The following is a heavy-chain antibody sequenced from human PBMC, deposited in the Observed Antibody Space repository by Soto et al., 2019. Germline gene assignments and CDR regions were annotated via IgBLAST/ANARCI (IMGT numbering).Heavy chain of an antibody. Sequence: GGSLRLSCAASGFTFSSYSMNWVRQAPGKGLEWVSYISSSSSTIYYADSVKGRFTISRDNAKNSLYLQMNSLRAEDTAVYYCASRRQWLVLGYWGQGTLVTVSS. CDR3: ASRRQWLVLGY. D-gene: IGHD6-19*01. J-gene: IGHJ4*02. CDR2: ISSSSSTI. V-gene: IGHV3-48*01. CDR1: GFTFSSYS.